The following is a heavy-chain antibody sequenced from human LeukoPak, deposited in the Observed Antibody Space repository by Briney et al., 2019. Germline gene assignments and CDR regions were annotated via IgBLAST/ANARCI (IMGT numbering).Heavy chain of an antibody. Sequence: SETLSLTCTVSGGSISSYSWSWIRHPPGKGLEWIGYIYYSGSTNYNPSLKSRVTISVDTSKNQFSLKLSSVTAADTAVYYCARASYYDFWSGDNPHFDYWGQGTLVTVSS. CDR1: GGSISSYS. V-gene: IGHV4-59*01. D-gene: IGHD3-3*01. CDR2: IYYSGST. CDR3: ARASYYDFWSGDNPHFDY. J-gene: IGHJ4*02.